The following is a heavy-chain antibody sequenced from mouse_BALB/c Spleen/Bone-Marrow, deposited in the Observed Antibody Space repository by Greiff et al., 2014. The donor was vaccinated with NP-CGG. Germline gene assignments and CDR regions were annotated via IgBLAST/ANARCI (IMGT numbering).Heavy chain of an antibody. V-gene: IGHV7-3*02. CDR2: IRNKPNGYTT. CDR1: GFTFTDYF. D-gene: IGHD5-1*01. J-gene: IGHJ2*01. Sequence: EVQVVESGGGLVQPGGSLRLSCTTSGFTFTDYFMTWVRQPPGKALEWLGFIRNKPNGYTTEYNPSVKGRFTISSDNSQGILYLQMNTLRAEDSAIYYCARDYSGYFDFWGQGTTLTVSS. CDR3: ARDYSGYFDF.